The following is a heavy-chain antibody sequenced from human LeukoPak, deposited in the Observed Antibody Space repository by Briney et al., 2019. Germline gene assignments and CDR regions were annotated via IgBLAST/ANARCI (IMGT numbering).Heavy chain of an antibody. CDR3: ARGFFPDSGIDY. D-gene: IGHD2-15*01. J-gene: IGHJ4*02. Sequence: GSLRLSCAASGFTFSSYAMSWVRQAPGKGLERVSGISGSGGSTYYADAVKGRFTISRDNSKDTVNLQMDSLRAEDTAVYYCARGFFPDSGIDYWGQGTLVTVSS. CDR2: ISGSGGST. V-gene: IGHV3-23*01. CDR1: GFTFSSYA.